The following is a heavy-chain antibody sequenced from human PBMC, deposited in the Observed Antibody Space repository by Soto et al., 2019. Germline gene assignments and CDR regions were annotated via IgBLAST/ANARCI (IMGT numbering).Heavy chain of an antibody. Sequence: GASVKVSCKASGGTFSSYAISCVRQAPGQGLEWMGGIIPIFGTANYAQKFQGRVTITADESTSTAYMELSSLRSEDTAVYYCASPNSSSWYHHYYYGMDVWGQGTTVTVSS. CDR2: IIPIFGTA. J-gene: IGHJ6*02. D-gene: IGHD6-13*01. CDR1: GGTFSSYA. CDR3: ASPNSSSWYHHYYYGMDV. V-gene: IGHV1-69*13.